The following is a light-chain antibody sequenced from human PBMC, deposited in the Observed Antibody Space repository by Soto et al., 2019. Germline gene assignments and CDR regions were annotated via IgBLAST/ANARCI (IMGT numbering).Light chain of an antibody. V-gene: IGKV3-20*01. J-gene: IGKJ1*01. Sequence: EIVMMQSPATRSVSRGERATLSCRANQAISSNLAWYQQKPGQAPGLLIYGASSRATGIPDRLSGSGSGTDFTLTISRLEPEDFAVYYCQQYGRSPWTFGQGTKVDIK. CDR3: QQYGRSPWT. CDR1: QAISSN. CDR2: GAS.